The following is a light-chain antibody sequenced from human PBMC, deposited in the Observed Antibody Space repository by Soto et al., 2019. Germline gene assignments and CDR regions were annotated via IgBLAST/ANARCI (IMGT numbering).Light chain of an antibody. V-gene: IGKV3-15*01. J-gene: IGKJ1*01. Sequence: ILMTQSPATVSVSPGESATLSCRASQNIYYNVAWYQHRPGQAPRLLIYRASTRARGVPARFSGSGSGTEFTLTISSLQPEDFTVYSCLQYHNLWAFGHGTKVEI. CDR2: RAS. CDR1: QNIYYN. CDR3: LQYHNLWA.